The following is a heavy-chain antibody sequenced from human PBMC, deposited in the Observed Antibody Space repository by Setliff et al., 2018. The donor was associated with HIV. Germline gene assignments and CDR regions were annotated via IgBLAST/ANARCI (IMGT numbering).Heavy chain of an antibody. CDR3: ARVATGPESFDI. CDR1: GDSISSYY. J-gene: IGHJ3*02. D-gene: IGHD3-9*01. CDR2: IYHSGST. Sequence: SETLSLTCTVSGDSISSYYWSWIRQPPGKELEWIGYIYHSGSTNYNPSLKSRVTISADTSKNQFSLRLNSVTAADTAVYYCARVATGPESFDIWGQGTMVTVSS. V-gene: IGHV4-59*01.